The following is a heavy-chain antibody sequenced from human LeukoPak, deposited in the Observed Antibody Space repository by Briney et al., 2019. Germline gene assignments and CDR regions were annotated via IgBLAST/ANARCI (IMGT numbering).Heavy chain of an antibody. CDR3: ARGWTFTTPLGRVGGRSSRRGRYFDY. CDR1: GYTFTSYG. J-gene: IGHJ4*02. CDR2: ISAYNGNT. Sequence: GASVKVSCKASGYTFTSYGISWVRQAPGQGLEWMGWISAYNGNTNYAQKLQGRVTMTTDTSTSTAYMELRSLRSDDTAVYYCARGWTFTTPLGRVGGRSSRRGRYFDYWGQGTLVTVSS. D-gene: IGHD6-19*01. V-gene: IGHV1-18*01.